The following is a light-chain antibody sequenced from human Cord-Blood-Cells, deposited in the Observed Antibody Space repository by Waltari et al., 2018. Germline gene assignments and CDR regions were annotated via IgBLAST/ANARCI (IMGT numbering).Light chain of an antibody. CDR1: SSDVCGYNS. Sequence: QSALTQPPSASGSPGQSVTISCTGTSSDVCGYNSVSWYQQHPGKAPKLMIYEVSKRPSGVPDRFSGSKSGNTASLTVSGLQAEDEADYYCSSYAGSNNFVFGTGTKVTVL. J-gene: IGLJ1*01. CDR3: SSYAGSNNFV. V-gene: IGLV2-8*01. CDR2: EVS.